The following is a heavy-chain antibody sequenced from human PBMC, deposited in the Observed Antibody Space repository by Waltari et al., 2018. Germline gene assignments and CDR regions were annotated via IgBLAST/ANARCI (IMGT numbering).Heavy chain of an antibody. D-gene: IGHD3-9*01. Sequence: QVQLQESGPGLVKPSETLSLTCAVSAYSISSGYYWGWIRQPPGKGLEWIGSIYHSGSTLNNPSLKSRITMSIDRSKNKFSLDLKSVTAADTAMYYCARHSRYYDILTGRSRGFETWGQGTMVTVSS. CDR3: ARHSRYYDILTGRSRGFET. J-gene: IGHJ3*02. CDR1: AYSISSGYY. V-gene: IGHV4-38-2*01. CDR2: IYHSGST.